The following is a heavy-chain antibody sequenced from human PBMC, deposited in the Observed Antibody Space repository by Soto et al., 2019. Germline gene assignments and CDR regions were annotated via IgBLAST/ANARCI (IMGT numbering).Heavy chain of an antibody. CDR1: GGSISSYY. CDR2: INHSGST. Sequence: SETLSLTCTVSGGSISSYYWSWIRQPPGKGLEWIGEINHSGSTNYNPSLKSQVTISVDTSKNQFSLKLSSVTAADTVLYYCASSGYFPYYFDYWGQGTLVTVSS. V-gene: IGHV4-34*01. D-gene: IGHD3-22*01. J-gene: IGHJ4*02. CDR3: ASSGYFPYYFDY.